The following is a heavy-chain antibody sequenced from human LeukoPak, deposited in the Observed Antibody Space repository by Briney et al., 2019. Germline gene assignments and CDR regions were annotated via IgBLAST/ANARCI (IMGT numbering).Heavy chain of an antibody. D-gene: IGHD2-15*01. CDR1: GFTFSTYA. Sequence: PGGSLRLSCAASGFTFSTYAMNWVRQAPGKGLEWVSAISGGGENTYNADSVKGRFIISRDNSKNTLYLQMKGLRAEDTAIYYCAKGDGGSCSSSSCSTYFDYWGQGTLVTVSS. CDR3: AKGDGGSCSSSSCSTYFDY. J-gene: IGHJ4*02. V-gene: IGHV3-23*01. CDR2: ISGGGENT.